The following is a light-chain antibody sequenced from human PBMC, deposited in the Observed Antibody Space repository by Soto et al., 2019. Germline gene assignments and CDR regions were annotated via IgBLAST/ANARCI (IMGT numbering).Light chain of an antibody. J-gene: IGKJ2*01. CDR2: KAS. V-gene: IGKV1-5*03. Sequence: DIQMTQSPSTLSASVGDRVTITCRASQDINIWLAWYQQKPGKAPNLLIYKASTLERGVPSRFIGSGSGTDFTLAISSLQPDDFATYYCQQYSSDSNTFGQGTRLDIK. CDR3: QQYSSDSNT. CDR1: QDINIW.